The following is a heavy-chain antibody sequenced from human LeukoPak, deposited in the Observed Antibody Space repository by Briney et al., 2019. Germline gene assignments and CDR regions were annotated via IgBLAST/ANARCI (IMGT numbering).Heavy chain of an antibody. D-gene: IGHD3-22*01. V-gene: IGHV4-59*05. CDR1: GGSISSYY. CDR2: IYYSGST. Sequence: SETLSLTCTVSGGSISSYYWSWIRQPPGKGLGWIGSIYYSGSTYYNPSLKSRVTISVDTSKNQFSLKLSSVTAADTAVYYCAKSESGYYYDSSGVLDYWGQGTLVTVSS. J-gene: IGHJ4*02. CDR3: AKSESGYYYDSSGVLDY.